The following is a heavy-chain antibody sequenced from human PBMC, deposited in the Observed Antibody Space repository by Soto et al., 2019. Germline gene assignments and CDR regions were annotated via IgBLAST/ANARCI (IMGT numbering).Heavy chain of an antibody. CDR1: GFTFSSYA. CDR2: ISYDGSNK. D-gene: IGHD4-17*01. CDR3: ARTAYGEPGKYGPSTQFDY. V-gene: IGHV3-30-3*01. Sequence: GGSLRLSCAASGFTFSSYAMHWVRQAPGKGLEWVAVISYDGSNKYYADSVKGRFTISRDNSKNTLYLQMNSLRAEDTAVYYCARTAYGEPGKYGPSTQFDYWGQGTLVTVSS. J-gene: IGHJ4*02.